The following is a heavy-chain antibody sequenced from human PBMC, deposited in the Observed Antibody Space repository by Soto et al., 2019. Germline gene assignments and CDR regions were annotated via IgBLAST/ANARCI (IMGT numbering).Heavy chain of an antibody. CDR2: ISNDGNKK. J-gene: IGHJ6*03. CDR3: ATPTSLAVPYYYYYMDG. CDR1: GFTFSRNA. D-gene: IGHD6-19*01. Sequence: QVHLVESGGGVVQPGRSLALSCAASGFTFSRNAMHWVRQAPGKGLEWVAVISNDGNKKNYADAVKGRFTISRDNSKNRLYLQMNSLRAEDTAVYYCATPTSLAVPYYYYYMDGWGKGTRVSVSS. V-gene: IGHV3-30*03.